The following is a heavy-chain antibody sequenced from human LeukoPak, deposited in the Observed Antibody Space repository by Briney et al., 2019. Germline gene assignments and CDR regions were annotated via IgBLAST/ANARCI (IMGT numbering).Heavy chain of an antibody. CDR1: GFTFSNYG. V-gene: IGHV3-23*01. Sequence: GGSLRLSCAASGFTFSNYGMNWVRQAPGKGLEWVSTISGGGDRTYYADSVKGRFTISRDNSKNTLYLQMNSLRAEDTAVYYCAKVLRSGIAVAGSGYFDYWGQGTLVTVSS. J-gene: IGHJ4*02. CDR2: ISGGGDRT. D-gene: IGHD6-19*01. CDR3: AKVLRSGIAVAGSGYFDY.